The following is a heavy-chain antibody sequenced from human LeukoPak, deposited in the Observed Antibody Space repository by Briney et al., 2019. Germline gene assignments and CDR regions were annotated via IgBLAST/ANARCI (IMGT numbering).Heavy chain of an antibody. J-gene: IGHJ4*02. CDR1: GFTVSSNS. D-gene: IGHD6-13*01. V-gene: IGHV3-53*01. CDR2: IYSDNT. CDR3: ARDEAAACDY. Sequence: PGGSLRLSCTVSGFTVSSNSMSWVRQAPGKGLEWVSFIYSDNTHYSDSVKGRFTISRDNAKNSLYLQMNSLRAEDTAVYYCARDEAAACDYWGQGTLVTVSS.